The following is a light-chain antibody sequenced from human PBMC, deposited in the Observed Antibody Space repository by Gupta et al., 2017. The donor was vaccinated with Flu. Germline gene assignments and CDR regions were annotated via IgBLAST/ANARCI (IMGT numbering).Light chain of an antibody. CDR1: SLRSYY. J-gene: IGLJ3*02. CDR2: GKN. Sequence: SSELTQDPAVSVALGQTVRITCQGDSLRSYYASWYQQKPGQAPVLFIYGKNNRPSVIPDRFSGSSSGNTASLTITGAQAEDEADYYCNSRDSSGNRWVFGGGTKLTVL. V-gene: IGLV3-19*01. CDR3: NSRDSSGNRWV.